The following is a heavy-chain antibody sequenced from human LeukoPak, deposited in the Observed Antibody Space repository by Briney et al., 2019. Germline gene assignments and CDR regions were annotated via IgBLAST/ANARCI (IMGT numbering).Heavy chain of an antibody. V-gene: IGHV3-30*18. CDR3: VKSSSWLSERYYFDY. J-gene: IGHJ4*02. CDR2: ISYEGSYK. Sequence: PGRSLRLSCAASGFTFSSYGMHWVRQAPGKGLEWVAVISYEGSYKYYADSVKGRFTISRDNSENTLYLQMNSLKVEDTAVYCCVKSSSWLSERYYFDYWGQGTLVTVAS. D-gene: IGHD3-22*01. CDR1: GFTFSSYG.